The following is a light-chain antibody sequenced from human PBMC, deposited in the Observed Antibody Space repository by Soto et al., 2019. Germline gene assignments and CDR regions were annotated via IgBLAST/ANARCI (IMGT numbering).Light chain of an antibody. CDR3: QQRSNWPPLT. CDR2: EAS. CDR1: QSVSSY. J-gene: IGKJ4*01. V-gene: IGKV3-11*01. Sequence: EVVLTQSPATLSLSPGERATLSCRASQSVSSYLAWYQHKYGQAPRLLIYEASNRATGIPARFSGSGSGTDFTLTISSLEPEDFAVYYCQQRSNWPPLTFGGGTKVEIK.